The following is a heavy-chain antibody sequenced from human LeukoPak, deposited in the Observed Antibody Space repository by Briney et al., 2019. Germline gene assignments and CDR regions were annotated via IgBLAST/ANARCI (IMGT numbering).Heavy chain of an antibody. Sequence: GGSLRLSCAAFGFTFDDYAMHWVRQVPGKGLEWVSLISGNGGNTYYADSVKGRFTISRDNSKNSLYLQMNSLRTEDTALYYCAKDISNWNSRHFDYWGQETLVTVSS. V-gene: IGHV3-43*02. J-gene: IGHJ4*02. D-gene: IGHD1-7*01. CDR3: AKDISNWNSRHFDY. CDR2: ISGNGGNT. CDR1: GFTFDDYA.